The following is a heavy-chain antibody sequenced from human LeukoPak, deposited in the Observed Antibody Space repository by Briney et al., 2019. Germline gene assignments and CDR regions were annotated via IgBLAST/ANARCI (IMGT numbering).Heavy chain of an antibody. V-gene: IGHV4-4*02. J-gene: IGHJ5*02. Sequence: SGTLSLTCAVSGGSISSSNWWSWVRQPPGQGLEWIGYIYYSGSTNYNPSLKSRVTISVDTSKNQFSLKLSSVTAADTAVYYCARADIVVVPAAMWTFDPWGQGTLVTVSS. CDR3: ARADIVVVPAAMWTFDP. D-gene: IGHD2-2*01. CDR2: IYYSGST. CDR1: GGSISSSNW.